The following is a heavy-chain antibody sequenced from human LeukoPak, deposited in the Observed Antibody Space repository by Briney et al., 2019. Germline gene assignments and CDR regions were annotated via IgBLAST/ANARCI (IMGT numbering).Heavy chain of an antibody. J-gene: IGHJ1*01. V-gene: IGHV3-30-3*01. CDR3: AKGTNYGDYVGDFQH. CDR2: ISYDGSNK. D-gene: IGHD4-17*01. Sequence: GGSLRLSCAASGFTFSSYAMHWVRQAPGKGLEWVAVISYDGSNKYYADSVKGRFTISRDNSKNTLYLQMNSLRAEDTAVYYCAKGTNYGDYVGDFQHWGQGTLVTVSS. CDR1: GFTFSSYA.